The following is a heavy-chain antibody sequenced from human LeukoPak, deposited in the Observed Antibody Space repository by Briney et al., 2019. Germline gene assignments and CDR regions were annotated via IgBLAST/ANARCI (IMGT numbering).Heavy chain of an antibody. CDR3: ARAHYLRLYFFDY. D-gene: IGHD3-10*01. V-gene: IGHV1-2*02. CDR2: INPNSGGR. CDR1: VYTITYYY. J-gene: IGHJ4*02. Sequence: GASVTVSCKASVYTITYYYIHWVRQAPGQGQEWMGWINPNSGGRNYANKFGGRGTMTTDTAINTDYVELRSQTSDATAVYFCARAHYLRLYFFDYWGQGTLVTVSS.